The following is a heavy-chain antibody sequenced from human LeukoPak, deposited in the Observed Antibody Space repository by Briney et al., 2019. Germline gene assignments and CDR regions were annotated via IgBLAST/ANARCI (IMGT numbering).Heavy chain of an antibody. D-gene: IGHD5-18*01. CDR1: GFTFSSYG. V-gene: IGHV3-30*18. Sequence: GGSLRLSCAASGFTFSSYGMHWVRQAPGKGLEWVAVVSYDGSNKYYADSVKGRFTISRDNSKNTLYLQMNSLRAEDTAVYYCAKEQTAMVRGYYYGMDVWGQGTTVTVSS. CDR2: VSYDGSNK. J-gene: IGHJ6*02. CDR3: AKEQTAMVRGYYYGMDV.